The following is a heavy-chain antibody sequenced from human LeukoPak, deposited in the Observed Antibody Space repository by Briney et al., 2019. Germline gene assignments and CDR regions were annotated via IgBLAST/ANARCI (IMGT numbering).Heavy chain of an antibody. Sequence: PSETLSLTCTVSDGSISNYCWSWVRQPPGKGLEWIGFIYTSGSSDYNPSPKSRVTMSVDTSKNQVSMELRFLTAADTALYYCATSYDAKTAPYDLWGQGTLVTVSS. J-gene: IGHJ5*02. D-gene: IGHD3-3*01. V-gene: IGHV4-4*09. CDR2: IYTSGSS. CDR1: DGSISNYC. CDR3: ATSYDAKTAPYDL.